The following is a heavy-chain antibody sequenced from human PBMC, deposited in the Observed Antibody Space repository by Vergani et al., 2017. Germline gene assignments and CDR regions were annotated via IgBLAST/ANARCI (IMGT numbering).Heavy chain of an antibody. Sequence: QLQLQESGPGLVKPSETLSLTCTVSGGSITYGAFYWGWIRQSPGKGLEWIGSIYYSENKFYNPSLESRVTLSIDTTKNQFSLKLSSVTAADTAVYYCARFVGYCSSTSCIGFFDYWGQGTLVTVSS. D-gene: IGHD2-2*01. CDR2: IYYSENK. J-gene: IGHJ4*02. CDR3: ARFVGYCSSTSCIGFFDY. V-gene: IGHV4-39*01. CDR1: GGSITYGAFY.